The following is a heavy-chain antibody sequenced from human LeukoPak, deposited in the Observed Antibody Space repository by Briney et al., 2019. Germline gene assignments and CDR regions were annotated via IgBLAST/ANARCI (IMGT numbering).Heavy chain of an antibody. CDR1: GFTFSSYA. CDR3: AKEGSYSGSRFDY. J-gene: IGHJ4*02. Sequence: PGGSLRLSCAASGFTFSSYAMSWVRQAPGKGLEWVSFISGSGDSTYYADSVKGRFTISRDNSKNTLYLQMNSPGGEDTAVYYCAKEGSYSGSRFDYWGQGTLVTVSS. CDR2: ISGSGDST. D-gene: IGHD1-26*01. V-gene: IGHV3-23*01.